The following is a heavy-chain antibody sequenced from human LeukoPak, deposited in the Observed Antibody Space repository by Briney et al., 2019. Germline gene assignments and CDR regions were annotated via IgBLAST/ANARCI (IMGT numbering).Heavy chain of an antibody. Sequence: GGSLRLSCAASEFNVGSNYMSWVRQAPGKGLEWVSVLYSGGSTYYADSVKGRFTISSDNSKNTLYLQMNSLRAEDTAVYYCARVRGWKYFDYWGQGTLVTVSS. CDR2: LYSGGST. D-gene: IGHD1-1*01. J-gene: IGHJ4*02. CDR3: ARVRGWKYFDY. V-gene: IGHV3-66*01. CDR1: EFNVGSNY.